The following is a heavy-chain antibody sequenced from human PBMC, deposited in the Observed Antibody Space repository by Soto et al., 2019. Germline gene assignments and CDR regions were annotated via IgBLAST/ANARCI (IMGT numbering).Heavy chain of an antibody. CDR1: GFTFSSYW. CDR2: IKQDGSEK. D-gene: IGHD3-22*01. CDR3: ARDPSRITMIVVALYGMDV. V-gene: IGHV3-7*01. J-gene: IGHJ6*02. Sequence: PXGSLRLSGAASGFTFSSYWMSWVRQAPGKGLEWVANIKQDGSEKYYVDSVKGRFTISRDNAKNSLYLQMNSLRAEDTAVYYCARDPSRITMIVVALYGMDVWGQGTTVIVSS.